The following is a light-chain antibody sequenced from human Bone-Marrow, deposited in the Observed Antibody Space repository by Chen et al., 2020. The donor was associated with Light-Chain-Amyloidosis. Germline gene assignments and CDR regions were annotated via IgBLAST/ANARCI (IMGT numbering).Light chain of an antibody. Sequence: SYVLPHPFSVPVAPAQTATIPCGGNNIGSTSVHWYQQTPGQAPLLVVYDDSDRPSGIPERLSGSNSGNTATLTISRVEAGDEADYYCQVWDRSSDRPVFGGGTKLTVL. J-gene: IGLJ3*02. CDR1: NIGSTS. CDR2: DDS. V-gene: IGLV3-21*02. CDR3: QVWDRSSDRPV.